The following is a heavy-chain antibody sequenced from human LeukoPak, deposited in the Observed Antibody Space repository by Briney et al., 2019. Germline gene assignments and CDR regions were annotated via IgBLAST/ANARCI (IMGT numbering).Heavy chain of an antibody. V-gene: IGHV1-2*04. CDR2: INPNSGGT. Sequence: ASVKVSCKASGYTFTSYAMNWVRQAPGQGLEWMGWINPNSGGTNYAQKFQGWVTMTRDTSISTAYMELSRLRSDDTAVYYCAGAGWEPPHGYYYYGMDVWGQGTTVTVSS. D-gene: IGHD1-26*01. CDR3: AGAGWEPPHGYYYYGMDV. CDR1: GYTFTSYA. J-gene: IGHJ6*02.